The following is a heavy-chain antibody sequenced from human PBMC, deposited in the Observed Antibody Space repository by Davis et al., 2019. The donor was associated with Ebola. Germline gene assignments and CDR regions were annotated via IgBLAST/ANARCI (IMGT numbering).Heavy chain of an antibody. D-gene: IGHD1-26*01. Sequence: MPSETLSLTCIVSGASISSYYWSWIRQPPGKGLEWIGYVHFSGNTNYNPSLKSRVTMSVDTSKNQFSLRLSSVTAADTAVYYCAKDKGQWELPDHWGQGTLVTVSS. J-gene: IGHJ4*02. CDR1: GASISSYY. CDR2: VHFSGNT. V-gene: IGHV4-59*01. CDR3: AKDKGQWELPDH.